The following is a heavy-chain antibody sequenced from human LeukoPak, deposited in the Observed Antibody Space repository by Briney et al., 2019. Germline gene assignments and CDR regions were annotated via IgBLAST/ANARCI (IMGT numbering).Heavy chain of an antibody. V-gene: IGHV3-49*04. J-gene: IGHJ4*02. CDR2: IRSKAYGGTT. CDR3: TRVKYQLLWDIDY. CDR1: GFTFGDYA. Sequence: SGGSLRLSCTASGFTFGDYAMSWVRQAPGKGLEWVGFIRSKAYGGTTEYAASVKGRFTISRDDSKSIAYLQMNSLKTEDTAVYYCTRVKYQLLWDIDYWGQGTLVTVSS. D-gene: IGHD2-2*01.